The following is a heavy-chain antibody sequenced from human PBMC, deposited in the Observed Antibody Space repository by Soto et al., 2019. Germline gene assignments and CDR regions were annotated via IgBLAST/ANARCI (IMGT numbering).Heavy chain of an antibody. J-gene: IGHJ4*02. V-gene: IGHV1-18*01. Sequence: QVQLVQSGAEVKKPGASVTVSCKASGYTFSTYLIAWVRQAPGQGLEWMGWISISTGDTDYAQNLQGRVTLTTDKSSSTAYMELRSLRPDDTALYYCAREGAHYTPLDHWGQGTLVTVSS. D-gene: IGHD2-15*01. CDR2: ISISTGDT. CDR1: GYTFSTYL. CDR3: AREGAHYTPLDH.